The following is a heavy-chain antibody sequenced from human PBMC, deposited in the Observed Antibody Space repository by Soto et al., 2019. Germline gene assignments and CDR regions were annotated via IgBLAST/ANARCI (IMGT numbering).Heavy chain of an antibody. CDR1: GFTFSSYS. CDR2: ISSSSSYI. CDR3: ARDRYYDFWSGYPRYMDV. J-gene: IGHJ6*03. D-gene: IGHD3-3*01. Sequence: PGGSLRLSCAASGFTFSSYSMNWVRQAPGKGLEWVSSISSSSSYIYYADSVKGRFTISRDNAKNSLYLQMNSLRAEDTAVYYCARDRYYDFWSGYPRYMDVWGKGTTVTSP. V-gene: IGHV3-21*01.